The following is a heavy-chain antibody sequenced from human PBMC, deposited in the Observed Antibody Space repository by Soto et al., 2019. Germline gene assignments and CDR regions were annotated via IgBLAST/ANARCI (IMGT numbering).Heavy chain of an antibody. D-gene: IGHD2-15*01. CDR2: IYYSGST. V-gene: IGHV4-59*08. CDR1: GGSISSYY. CDR3: ARTRLIYSGAPYGMDV. J-gene: IGHJ6*02. Sequence: SETLSLTCTVSGGSISSYYWSWIRQPPGKGLEWIGYIYYSGSTNYNPSLKSRVIISVDTSKNQFSLKLSSVTAADTAVYYCARTRLIYSGAPYGMDVWGQGTTVTVSS.